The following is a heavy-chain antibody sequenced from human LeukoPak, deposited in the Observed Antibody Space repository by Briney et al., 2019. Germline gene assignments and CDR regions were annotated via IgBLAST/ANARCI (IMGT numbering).Heavy chain of an antibody. D-gene: IGHD6-13*01. Sequence: PSETLSLTCTVSGVSLSSYFWSWIRQPPGKGLEWIAYIYYSGSTNYNPSLTSRVTISVDTSKNQFSLKLSSVTAADTAVYYCARQPSSWFTSFDSWGQGTLVTVSS. V-gene: IGHV4-59*01. J-gene: IGHJ4*02. CDR2: IYYSGST. CDR1: GVSLSSYF. CDR3: ARQPSSWFTSFDS.